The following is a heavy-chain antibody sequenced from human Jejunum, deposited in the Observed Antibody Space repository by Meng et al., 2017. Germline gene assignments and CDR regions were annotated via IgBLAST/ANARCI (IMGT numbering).Heavy chain of an antibody. V-gene: IGHV4-4*02. CDR2: IDPSEST. CDR1: GASISRTNW. Sequence: VQLQEAGPGLVKPSGTMSLTCAVAGASISRTNWWSWVRQPPGKGLEWIGKIDPSESTHYNPSLKGRVTISADRSKNQFSLRLTSVTAADTAIYYCARAYCTDVSCHDFFDSWGQGTLVTASS. D-gene: IGHD2-8*01. J-gene: IGHJ4*02. CDR3: ARAYCTDVSCHDFFDS.